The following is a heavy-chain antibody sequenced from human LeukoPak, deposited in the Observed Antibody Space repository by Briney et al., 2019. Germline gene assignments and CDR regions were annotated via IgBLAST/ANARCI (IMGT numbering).Heavy chain of an antibody. CDR3: ARGQYYYDSSGYYYFDY. D-gene: IGHD3-22*01. CDR1: GGSISSSSYY. V-gene: IGHV4-61*01. CDR2: IYYSGST. J-gene: IGHJ4*02. Sequence: SETLSLTCTVSGGSISSSSYYWSWIRQPPGKGLEWIGYIYYSGSTNYNPSLKSRVTISVDTSKNQFSLKLSSVTAADTAVYYCARGQYYYDSSGYYYFDYWGQGTLVTVSS.